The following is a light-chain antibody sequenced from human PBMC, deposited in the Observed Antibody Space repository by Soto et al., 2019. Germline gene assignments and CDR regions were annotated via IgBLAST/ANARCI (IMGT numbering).Light chain of an antibody. CDR3: QQYGRSPYT. CDR2: AVS. CDR1: PSLSNTY. Sequence: EIVLTQSPGTLSLSPGEGATLSCRASPSLSNTYLAWYQQKPGQAPRLLIYAVSSRATGIPDRFSGSGSGTDFTLTISRLEPEDFAVYYCQQYGRSPYTFGQGTKVEIK. V-gene: IGKV3-20*01. J-gene: IGKJ2*01.